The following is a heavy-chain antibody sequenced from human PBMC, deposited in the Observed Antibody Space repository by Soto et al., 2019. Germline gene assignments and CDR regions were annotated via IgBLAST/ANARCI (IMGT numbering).Heavy chain of an antibody. CDR3: ARIVGATYPDY. CDR1: GGSVSSGSYY. V-gene: IGHV4-61*01. Sequence: QVQLQESGPGLVKPSETLSLTCTVSGGSVSSGSYYWSWIRQPPGKGLEWIGYIYYSGSTNYNPSLKSRVTIPVDTSKNQFPLKLGSVTAADTAVYSCARIVGATYPDYWGQGTLVTVSS. CDR2: IYYSGST. D-gene: IGHD1-26*01. J-gene: IGHJ4*02.